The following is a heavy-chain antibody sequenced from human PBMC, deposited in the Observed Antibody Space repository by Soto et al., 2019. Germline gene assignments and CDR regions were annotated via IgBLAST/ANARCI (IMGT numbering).Heavy chain of an antibody. CDR2: ISGSGGST. CDR3: AKDQGYYDFWSGSADV. CDR1: GFTFSSYA. J-gene: IGHJ6*04. Sequence: SGGSLRLSCAASGFTFSSYAMSWVRQAPGKGLEWVSAISGSGGSTYYADSVKGRFTISRDNSKNTLYLQMNSLRAEDTAVYYCAKDQGYYDFWSGSADVWGKGTTVTVSS. D-gene: IGHD3-3*01. V-gene: IGHV3-23*01.